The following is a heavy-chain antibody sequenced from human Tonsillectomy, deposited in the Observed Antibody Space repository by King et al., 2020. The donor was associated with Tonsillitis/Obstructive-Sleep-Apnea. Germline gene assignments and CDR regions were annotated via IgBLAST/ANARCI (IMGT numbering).Heavy chain of an antibody. V-gene: IGHV3-33*01. Sequence: VQLVESGGGVVQPGRSLRLSCAASGFTFSSYGMHWVRQAPGKGLEWVAVIWYDGSNKYYADSVKGRFTISRDNSKNTLYLQMNSLRAEDTAVYYCARDHQDYDFWSGYYNYYYYMDVWGKGTTVTVPS. J-gene: IGHJ6*03. CDR3: ARDHQDYDFWSGYYNYYYYMDV. D-gene: IGHD3-3*01. CDR2: IWYDGSNK. CDR1: GFTFSSYG.